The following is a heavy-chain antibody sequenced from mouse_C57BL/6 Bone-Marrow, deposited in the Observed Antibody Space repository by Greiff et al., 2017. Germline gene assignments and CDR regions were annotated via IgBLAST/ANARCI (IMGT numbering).Heavy chain of an antibody. CDR3: ARSTEDYFDY. D-gene: IGHD5-1*01. V-gene: IGHV5-17*01. CDR2: ISSGSSTI. Sequence: EVKLVESGGGLVKPGGSLKLSCAASGFTFSDYGMHWVRQAPEKGLEWVAYISSGSSTIYYADTVKGRFTISRDNAKNTLFLQMTSLRSEDTAMYYCARSTEDYFDYWGQGTTLTVSS. J-gene: IGHJ2*01. CDR1: GFTFSDYG.